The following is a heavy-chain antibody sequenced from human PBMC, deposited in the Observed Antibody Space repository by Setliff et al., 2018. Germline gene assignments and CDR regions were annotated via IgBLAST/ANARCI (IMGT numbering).Heavy chain of an antibody. J-gene: IGHJ4*02. Sequence: ASVKVSCKASGYTFTGYYMHWVRQAPGQGLEWMGWISTYNGNTNFAQRFQGRVTMTADTSTGTAYMELKSLRSDDTAVYYCARGMAAAASNPFDYWGQGTLVTVSS. CDR1: GYTFTGYY. CDR2: ISTYNGNT. V-gene: IGHV1-18*04. D-gene: IGHD6-13*01. CDR3: ARGMAAAASNPFDY.